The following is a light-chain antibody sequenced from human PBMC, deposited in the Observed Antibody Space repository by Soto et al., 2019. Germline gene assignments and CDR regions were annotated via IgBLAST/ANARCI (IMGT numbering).Light chain of an antibody. CDR3: QQYNSLMYT. V-gene: IGKV1-5*03. J-gene: IGKJ2*01. Sequence: DIQMTQSPSTLSASVGDRVTITCRASQSISSWLAWYQQKPGKAPKLLIYKASSLESGVPSRFSGSGSGTEFTLTIRSLQPDDFATYYCQQYNSLMYTFGQGTKLEIK. CDR2: KAS. CDR1: QSISSW.